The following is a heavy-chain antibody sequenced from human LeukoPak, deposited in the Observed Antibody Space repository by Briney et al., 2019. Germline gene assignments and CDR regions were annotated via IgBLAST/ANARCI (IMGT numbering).Heavy chain of an antibody. J-gene: IGHJ6*03. Sequence: GGSLRLSCAASGFTFSSYSMNWVRQAPGKGLEWVSSISSSSSYICYADSVKGRFTISRDNAKNSLYLQMNSLRAEDTAVYYCARDSGYDFWSGYHNYYYMDVWGKGTTVTVSS. D-gene: IGHD3-3*01. CDR3: ARDSGYDFWSGYHNYYYMDV. CDR2: ISSSSSYI. V-gene: IGHV3-21*01. CDR1: GFTFSSYS.